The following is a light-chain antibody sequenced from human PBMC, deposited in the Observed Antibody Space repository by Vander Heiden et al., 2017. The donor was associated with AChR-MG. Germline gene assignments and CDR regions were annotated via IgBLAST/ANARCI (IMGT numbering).Light chain of an antibody. CDR2: LDS. J-gene: IGKJ2*01. Sequence: EIGMSQSPLPLPVTPGEPASLSVSSYQRVLHSSGNTFLGRYRQKPGKAPQLLIYLDSNRGAGVPDRFSGSGSGTDFTRKISRVEADDGGVYYCRQALQDPQTLGQGTKLEIK. CDR1: QRVLHSSGNTF. CDR3: RQALQDPQT. V-gene: IGKV2-28*01.